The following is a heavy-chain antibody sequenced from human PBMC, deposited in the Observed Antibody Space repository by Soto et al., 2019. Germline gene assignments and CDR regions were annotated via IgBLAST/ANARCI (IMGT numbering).Heavy chain of an antibody. Sequence: LRLSCAASGFTFSSYAMSWVRQAPGKGLEWVSAISGSGGSTYYADSVKGRFTISRDNSKNTLYLQMNSLRDEDTAVYYCARDVEAAAGNSYYYYYGMDVWGQGTTVTVSS. CDR3: ARDVEAAAGNSYYYYYGMDV. J-gene: IGHJ6*02. CDR2: ISGSGGST. D-gene: IGHD6-13*01. V-gene: IGHV3-23*01. CDR1: GFTFSSYA.